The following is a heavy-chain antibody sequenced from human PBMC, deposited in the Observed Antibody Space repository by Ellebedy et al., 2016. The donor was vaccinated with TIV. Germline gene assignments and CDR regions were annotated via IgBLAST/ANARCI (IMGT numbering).Heavy chain of an antibody. CDR1: GYTFTDYY. J-gene: IGHJ4*02. CDR2: INTNNGGT. V-gene: IGHV1-2*04. CDR3: ARRQFYMSDY. Sequence: AASVKVSCKTSGYTFTDYYIHWLRQAPGQGLEWMGWINTNNGGTKYEQKFQDWVTMTRDTSISTAYMELSSLTFEDTAVYYCARRQFYMSDYWGQGTLVTVSS. D-gene: IGHD5-24*01.